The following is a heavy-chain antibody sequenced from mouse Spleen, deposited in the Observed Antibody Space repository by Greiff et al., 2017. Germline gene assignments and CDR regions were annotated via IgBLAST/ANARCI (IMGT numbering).Heavy chain of an antibody. CDR3: TLYYGSSSGDY. D-gene: IGHD1-1*01. J-gene: IGHJ4*01. CDR2: IDPETGGT. V-gene: IGHV1-15*01. CDR1: GYTFTDYE. Sequence: VQLQQSGAEPVRPGASVTLSCKASGYTFTDYEMHWVKQTPVHGLEWIGAIDPETGGTAYNQKFKGKAILTADKSSSTAYMELRSLTSEDSAVYYCTLYYGSSSGDYWGQGTSVTVSS.